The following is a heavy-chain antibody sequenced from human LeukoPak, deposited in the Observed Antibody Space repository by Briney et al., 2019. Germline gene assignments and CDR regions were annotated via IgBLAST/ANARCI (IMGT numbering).Heavy chain of an antibody. CDR2: IYPSGST. CDR3: VKQSGSYNCFDP. Sequence: SETLSLTCTVSGGSISSYYWNWIRQPAGKGLEWIGRIYPSGSTDHNPSLKSRVTMSVDTSKKQFSLKLRSVTAADTAVYYCVKQSGSYNCFDPWGQGTLVTVSS. V-gene: IGHV4-4*07. J-gene: IGHJ5*02. D-gene: IGHD1-26*01. CDR1: GGSISSYY.